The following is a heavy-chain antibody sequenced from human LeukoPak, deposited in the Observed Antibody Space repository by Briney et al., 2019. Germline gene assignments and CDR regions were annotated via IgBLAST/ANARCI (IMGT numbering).Heavy chain of an antibody. Sequence: SETLSLTCTVSGGSISSSSYYWGWIRQPPGKGLEWIGYIYHSGSTYYNPSLKSRVTISVDRSKNQFSLKLSSVTAADTAVYYCARASTVTTLDYWGQGTLVTVSS. CDR3: ARASTVTTLDY. V-gene: IGHV4-39*07. CDR2: IYHSGST. CDR1: GGSISSSSYY. J-gene: IGHJ4*02. D-gene: IGHD4-17*01.